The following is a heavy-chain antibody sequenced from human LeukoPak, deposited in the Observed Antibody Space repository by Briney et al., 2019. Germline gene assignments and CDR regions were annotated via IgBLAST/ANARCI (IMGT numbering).Heavy chain of an antibody. V-gene: IGHV3-7*01. J-gene: IGHJ4*02. D-gene: IGHD4/OR15-4a*01. CDR2: IKQDGSEK. Sequence: GGSLRLSCAASGFTFSSYWMSWVRQAPGKGLEWVANIKQDGSEKYYVDSVKGRFTTSRDNAKNSLFLQMNSLRVEDTAVYYCARGRGAVDYWGQGTLVTVSS. CDR3: ARGRGAVDY. CDR1: GFTFSSYW.